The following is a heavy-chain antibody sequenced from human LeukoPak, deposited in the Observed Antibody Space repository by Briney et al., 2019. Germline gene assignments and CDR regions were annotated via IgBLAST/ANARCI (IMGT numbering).Heavy chain of an antibody. CDR3: ARDGTLTAGPFDP. D-gene: IGHD1-14*01. J-gene: IGHJ5*02. Sequence: GRSLRLSCAAPGITFRSFGMHWLRQAPGRGLEWVAFIWYDGSNKYYADSVKDRFTISRDNSKNTLYLQMNSLRAEDTAVYYCARDGTLTAGPFDPWGRGTLVTVSS. CDR1: GITFRSFG. V-gene: IGHV3-33*01. CDR2: IWYDGSNK.